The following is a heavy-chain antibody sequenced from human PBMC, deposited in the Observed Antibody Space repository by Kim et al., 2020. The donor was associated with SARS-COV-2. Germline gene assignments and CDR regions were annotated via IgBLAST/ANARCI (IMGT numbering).Heavy chain of an antibody. D-gene: IGHD3-10*01. CDR1: GFTVSSNY. V-gene: IGHV3-53*01. J-gene: IGHJ6*02. Sequence: GSLRLSCAASGFTVSSNYMSWVRQAPGKGLEWVSVIYSGGSTYYADSVKGRFTISRDNSKNTLYLQMNSLRAEDTAVYYCARDMVRGTVDYYYYYGMDVWGQGTTVTVSS. CDR3: ARDMVRGTVDYYYYYGMDV. CDR2: IYSGGST.